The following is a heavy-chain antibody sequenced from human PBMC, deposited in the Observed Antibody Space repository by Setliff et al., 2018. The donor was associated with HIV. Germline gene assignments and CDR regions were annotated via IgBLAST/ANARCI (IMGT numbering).Heavy chain of an antibody. CDR2: IRNDGSTT. Sequence: GGSLRLSCAASGFTFSSDGMHWVRQAPGKGLEWVGFIRNDGSTTDYADSVKGRFTISRDNSKNTLYLQLNSLRAEDTAVYYCATHSGYDRDYWGQGTLVTVSS. V-gene: IGHV3-30*02. D-gene: IGHD5-12*01. CDR1: GFTFSSDG. J-gene: IGHJ4*02. CDR3: ATHSGYDRDY.